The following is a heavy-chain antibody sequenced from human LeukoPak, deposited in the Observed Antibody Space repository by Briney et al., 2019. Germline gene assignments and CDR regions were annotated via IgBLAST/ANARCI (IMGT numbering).Heavy chain of an antibody. V-gene: IGHV1-2*02. Sequence: GASVTVSFKASGYTFTGYYMHWVRQAPGQGLEWMGWINPNSGGTNYAQKFQGRVTMTRDTSISTAYMELSRLRSDDTAVYYCARAYVWGSYRYYFDYWGQGTLVTVSS. CDR1: GYTFTGYY. J-gene: IGHJ4*02. CDR2: INPNSGGT. CDR3: ARAYVWGSYRYYFDY. D-gene: IGHD3-16*02.